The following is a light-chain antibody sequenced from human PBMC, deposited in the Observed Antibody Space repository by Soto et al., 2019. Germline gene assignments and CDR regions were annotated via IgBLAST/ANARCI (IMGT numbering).Light chain of an antibody. Sequence: ALQVTQSPSSLSASVGDRVTITCLASQDIRGALAWYQQKPGKPPKLLIYDVSTLENGVPSRFSGDSSGTQFTLTISGLQPEDFGTYYCQQFNSYPVTFGHGTQLDIK. J-gene: IGKJ5*01. CDR3: QQFNSYPVT. CDR1: QDIRGA. V-gene: IGKV1-13*02. CDR2: DVS.